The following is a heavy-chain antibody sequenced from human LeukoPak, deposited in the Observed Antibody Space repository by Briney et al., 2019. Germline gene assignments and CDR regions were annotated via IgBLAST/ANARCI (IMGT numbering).Heavy chain of an antibody. J-gene: IGHJ4*02. Sequence: GASEKVSCKASGYTFTSYDIDWVRQATGQGVEGMGWMNLNSGNTSYAQKFQGRVTMTRNTSISTAYMELGSLRSEDTAVYYCARGGGYYDRSAKYFIRPPEYWGQGTLVTVSS. CDR2: MNLNSGNT. CDR1: GYTFTSYD. CDR3: ARGGGYYDRSAKYFIRPPEY. V-gene: IGHV1-8*01. D-gene: IGHD3-22*01.